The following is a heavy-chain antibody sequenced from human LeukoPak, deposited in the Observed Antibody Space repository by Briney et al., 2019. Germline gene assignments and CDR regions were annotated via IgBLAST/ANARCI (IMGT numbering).Heavy chain of an antibody. D-gene: IGHD3-22*01. J-gene: IGHJ4*02. CDR3: AKYESTGYYES. CDR2: INAGNGDT. Sequence: ASVKVSCKASGYTFVNYAMHWVRQAPGHRPEWMGWINAGNGDTKYSQKFQGRVTITSDTSASTAYMELSSLRSEDTAVYYCAKYESTGYYESWGQGTLVTVSS. CDR1: GYTFVNYA. V-gene: IGHV1-3*01.